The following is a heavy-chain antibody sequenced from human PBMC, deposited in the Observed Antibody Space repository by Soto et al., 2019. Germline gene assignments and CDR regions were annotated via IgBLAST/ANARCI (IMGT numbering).Heavy chain of an antibody. Sequence: SVKVSCKASGGTFSIYAISWVLQAPGQGLEWMGGIIPIFGTANYAQKFQGRVTITADESTSTAYMELSSLRSEDTAVYYCARREYCSGGSCYTTSYYGMEVWGQGTTVNVAS. CDR3: ARREYCSGGSCYTTSYYGMEV. J-gene: IGHJ6*01. D-gene: IGHD2-15*01. V-gene: IGHV1-69*13. CDR1: GGTFSIYA. CDR2: IIPIFGTA.